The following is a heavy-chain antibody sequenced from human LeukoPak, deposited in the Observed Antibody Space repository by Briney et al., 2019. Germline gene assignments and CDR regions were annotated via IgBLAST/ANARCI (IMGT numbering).Heavy chain of an antibody. CDR2: ISAYNGNT. J-gene: IGHJ6*02. CDR3: ARDYEGSTSYYYYYGMDV. D-gene: IGHD2-2*01. Sequence: ASVKVSCKASGYTFTSYGISWVRQAPGQGLEWMGLISAYNGNTNYAQKLQGRVTMTTDTSTSTAYMELRSLRSDDTAVYYCARDYEGSTSYYYYYGMDVWGQGTTVTVSS. CDR1: GYTFTSYG. V-gene: IGHV1-18*01.